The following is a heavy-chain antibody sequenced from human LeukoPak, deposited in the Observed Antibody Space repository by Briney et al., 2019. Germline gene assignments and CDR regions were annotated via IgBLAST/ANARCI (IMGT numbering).Heavy chain of an antibody. Sequence: ASVKVSCKTSGFTFTHFYIHWVRQAPGQGLEWMGWINPNSGAIKLPQRFQGRVTMTRDTSINTAYMELTSLTTDDTAFYYCARCSRTNCGDYWGQGTLVTVSS. CDR2: INPNSGAI. J-gene: IGHJ4*02. V-gene: IGHV1-2*02. CDR1: GFTFTHFY. CDR3: ARCSRTNCGDY. D-gene: IGHD2-2*01.